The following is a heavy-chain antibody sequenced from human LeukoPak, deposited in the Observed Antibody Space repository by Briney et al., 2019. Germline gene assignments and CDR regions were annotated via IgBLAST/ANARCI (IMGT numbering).Heavy chain of an antibody. CDR1: GITFSSYA. V-gene: IGHV3-30-3*01. Sequence: GESLTLSCAASGITFSSYAMNWVRQPPGKGLEWVAVISYDGSNEHYADSVKGRFTISRDNSKNTLYLQMNSLRAEDTAFYYCARGLSGWYRWYFDLWGRGTLVTVSS. CDR2: ISYDGSNE. J-gene: IGHJ2*01. CDR3: ARGLSGWYRWYFDL. D-gene: IGHD6-19*01.